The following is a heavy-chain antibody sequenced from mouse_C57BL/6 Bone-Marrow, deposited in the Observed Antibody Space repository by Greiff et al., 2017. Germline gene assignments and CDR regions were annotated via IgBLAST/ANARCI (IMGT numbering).Heavy chain of an antibody. CDR2: IDPANGNT. V-gene: IGHV14-3*01. CDR1: GFNIKNTY. D-gene: IGHD1-1*01. J-gene: IGHJ1*03. Sequence: EVQLQQSVAELVRPGASVKLSCTASGFNIKNTYMHWVKQRPEQGLEWIGRIDPANGNTKYASKFQGKATITAATSSNTAYLQLSSLTSEDTAIYYCARSGTTVVATDWYFDVWGTGTTVTVSS. CDR3: ARSGTTVVATDWYFDV.